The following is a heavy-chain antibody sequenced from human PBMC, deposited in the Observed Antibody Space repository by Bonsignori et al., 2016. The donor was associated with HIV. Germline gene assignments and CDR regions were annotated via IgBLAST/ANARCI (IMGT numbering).Heavy chain of an antibody. J-gene: IGHJ1*01. Sequence: WVRQAPGQGLEWMGWISAYNGNTNYAQKLQGRVTMTTDTSTSTAYMELRSLRSDDTAVYYCARDHDYSNYPEYFQHWGQGTLVTVSS. CDR3: ARDHDYSNYPEYFQH. V-gene: IGHV1-18*01. CDR2: ISAYNGNT. D-gene: IGHD4-11*01.